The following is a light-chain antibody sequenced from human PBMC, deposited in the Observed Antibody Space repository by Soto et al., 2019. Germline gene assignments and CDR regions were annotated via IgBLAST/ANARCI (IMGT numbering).Light chain of an antibody. Sequence: QSVPTQPASVSGSPGQSITISCTGTSRDVGGYNYVSWHQQHPGKAPKVIITEVSNRPSGVSNRFSGSKSGNTASLTISGLQAEDEADYYCSSYISSSTFVVFGGGTKLTVL. CDR3: SSYISSSTFVV. CDR2: EVS. J-gene: IGLJ2*01. V-gene: IGLV2-14*01. CDR1: SRDVGGYNY.